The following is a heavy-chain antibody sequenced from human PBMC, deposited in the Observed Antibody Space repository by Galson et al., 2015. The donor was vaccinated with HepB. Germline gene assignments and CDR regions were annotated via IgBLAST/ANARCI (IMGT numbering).Heavy chain of an antibody. D-gene: IGHD3-3*01. CDR3: ASVLRFLD. CDR2: ISYDGSNK. J-gene: IGHJ4*02. Sequence: SLRLSCAASGFTFSSYAMHWVRQAPGKGLEWVAVISYDGSNKYYADSVKGRFTISRDNSKNTLYLQMNSLRAEDTAVYYCASVLRFLDWGQGTLVTVSS. CDR1: GFTFSSYA. V-gene: IGHV3-30-3*01.